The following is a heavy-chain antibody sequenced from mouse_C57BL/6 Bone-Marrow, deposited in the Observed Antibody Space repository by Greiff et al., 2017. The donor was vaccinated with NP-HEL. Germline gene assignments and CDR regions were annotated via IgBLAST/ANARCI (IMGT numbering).Heavy chain of an antibody. CDR3: ARHKPYDYDRGAMDY. D-gene: IGHD2-4*01. Sequence: EVMLVESGGGLVQPGGSLKLSCAASGFTFSDYYMYWVRQTPEKRLEWVAYISNGGGSTYYPDTVKGRSTISRDNAKNTLYLQMSRLKSEDTAMYYCARHKPYDYDRGAMDYWGQGTSVTVSS. V-gene: IGHV5-12*01. CDR1: GFTFSDYY. CDR2: ISNGGGST. J-gene: IGHJ4*01.